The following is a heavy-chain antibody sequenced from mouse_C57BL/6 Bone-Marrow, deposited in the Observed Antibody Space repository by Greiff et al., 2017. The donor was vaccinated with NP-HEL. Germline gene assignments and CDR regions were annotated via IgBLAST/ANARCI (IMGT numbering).Heavy chain of an antibody. D-gene: IGHD1-1*01. CDR3: ARTYGSSSYFDY. CDR2: INPGSGGT. J-gene: IGHJ2*01. Sequence: QVQLQQSGAELVRPGTSVKVSCKASGYAFTNYLIEWVKQRPGQGLEWIGVINPGSGGTNYNEKFKGKATLTADKSSSTAYMQLSSLTSEDSAVYFCARTYGSSSYFDYWGQGTTLTVSS. CDR1: GYAFTNYL. V-gene: IGHV1-54*01.